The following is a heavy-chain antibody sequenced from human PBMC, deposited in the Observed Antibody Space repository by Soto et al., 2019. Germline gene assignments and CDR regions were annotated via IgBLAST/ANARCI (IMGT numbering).Heavy chain of an antibody. CDR2: ISGSGGST. V-gene: IGHV3-23*01. CDR3: AKDRRDGYNINYYYGMDV. D-gene: IGHD5-12*01. Sequence: GGSMRLSCAASGLTLSSYAMSWVRQAPGKGLEWVSAISGSGGSTYYADSVKGRFTISRDNSKNTLYLQMNSLRAEDTAVYYCAKDRRDGYNINYYYGMDVCGQGTTVTVSS. CDR1: GLTLSSYA. J-gene: IGHJ6*02.